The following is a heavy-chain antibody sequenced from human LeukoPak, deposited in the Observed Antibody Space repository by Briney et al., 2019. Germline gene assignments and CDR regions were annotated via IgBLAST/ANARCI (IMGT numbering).Heavy chain of an antibody. CDR1: GFTFCSYA. V-gene: IGHV3-23*01. D-gene: IGHD1-7*01. CDR3: ARETKIDY. CDR2: MIISGGST. Sequence: QPGGSLRHSPEASGFTFCSYAMTWVRQVPGKGLEWVSSMIISGGSTYYADSVKGRFTISRDNSKNTLYLQMNSLRVEDTALYYGARETKIDYWGQGALVTVSS. J-gene: IGHJ4*02.